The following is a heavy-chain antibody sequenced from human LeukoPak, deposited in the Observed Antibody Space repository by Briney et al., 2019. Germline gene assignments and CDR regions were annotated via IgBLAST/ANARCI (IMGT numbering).Heavy chain of an antibody. CDR3: SRHQRASQYYFDY. CDR2: ISSSSSYI. V-gene: IGHV3-21*01. J-gene: IGHJ4*02. Sequence: GGSLRLSCAASGFTFSSYSMNWVRQAPGKGLEWVSSISSSSSYIYYADSVKGRFTISRDNAKNSLYLQMNSLRAEDTAVYYCSRHQRASQYYFDYWGQGTLLAVSS. CDR1: GFTFSSYS.